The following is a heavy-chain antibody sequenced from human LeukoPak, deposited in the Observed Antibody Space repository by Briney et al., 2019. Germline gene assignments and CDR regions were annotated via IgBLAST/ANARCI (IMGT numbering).Heavy chain of an antibody. CDR1: GYTFTGYY. J-gene: IGHJ4*02. Sequence: SVTVTFTASGYTFTGYYMHWLRQAPGQGLEWMGLINRNSCGTKYSQKFQGWVTMTRHTCISTGYMELSRLRSDDTAVYYCARDVAQSTVLDNWGQGTLVTVSS. CDR2: INRNSCGT. V-gene: IGHV1-2*04. CDR3: ARDVAQSTVLDN. D-gene: IGHD2-15*01.